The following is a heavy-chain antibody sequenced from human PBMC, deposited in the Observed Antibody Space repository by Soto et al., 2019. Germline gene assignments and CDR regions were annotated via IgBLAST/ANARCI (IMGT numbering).Heavy chain of an antibody. CDR2: ISSNSAYI. Sequence: GGSLRLSCAASGFTFRSFTMNWVRQAPGKGLEWVSTISSNSAYIYYTDALRGRFTISRDNAKNSLHLQMNSLRAEDTAVYYCTRDASRDSSARGWFDPWGPGTLVTVSS. V-gene: IGHV3-21*01. D-gene: IGHD6-13*01. J-gene: IGHJ5*02. CDR1: GFTFRSFT. CDR3: TRDASRDSSARGWFDP.